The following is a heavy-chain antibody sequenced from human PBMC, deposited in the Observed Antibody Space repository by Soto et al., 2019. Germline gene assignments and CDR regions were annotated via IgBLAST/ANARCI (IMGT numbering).Heavy chain of an antibody. Sequence: QVQLQQWGAGLLKPSETLSLTCAVYGGSFSGYYWSWIRQPPGKGLEWIGEINHSGSTNYNPSLKIRVTISVDTSKNQFSLKLSSVTAADTAVYYCARDAGIAAAGMKYWGQGTLVTVSS. V-gene: IGHV4-34*01. J-gene: IGHJ4*02. CDR3: ARDAGIAAAGMKY. CDR1: GGSFSGYY. CDR2: INHSGST. D-gene: IGHD6-13*01.